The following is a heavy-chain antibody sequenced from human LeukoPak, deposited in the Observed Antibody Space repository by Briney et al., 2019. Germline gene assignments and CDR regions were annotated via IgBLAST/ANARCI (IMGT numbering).Heavy chain of an antibody. CDR3: ARDFHQSSSWLLYYFDY. CDR2: IYHSGST. CDR1: GYSISSGYY. J-gene: IGHJ4*02. V-gene: IGHV4-38-2*02. Sequence: PSETLSLTCTVPGYSISSGYYWGWIRQPPGRGLEWIGSIYHSGSTYYNPSLKSRVTISVDTSKNQFSLKLSSVTAADTAVYYCARDFHQSSSWLLYYFDYWGQGTLVTVSS. D-gene: IGHD6-13*01.